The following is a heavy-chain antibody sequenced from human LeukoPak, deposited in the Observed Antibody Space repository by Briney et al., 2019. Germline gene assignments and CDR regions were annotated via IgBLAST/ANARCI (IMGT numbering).Heavy chain of an antibody. CDR3: ARLRAYYYDSSGYYNFDF. Sequence: SETLSLTCTVSGGSTSSSSFYWGWIRQPPGKGLECIGRISYSGRTYSNPSLQSRVTISVDTSKNQFSPRLSSVTAADTAVYYCARLRAYYYDSSGYYNFDFWGQGTLVTVSS. CDR2: ISYSGRT. J-gene: IGHJ4*02. D-gene: IGHD3-22*01. V-gene: IGHV4-39*01. CDR1: GGSTSSSSFY.